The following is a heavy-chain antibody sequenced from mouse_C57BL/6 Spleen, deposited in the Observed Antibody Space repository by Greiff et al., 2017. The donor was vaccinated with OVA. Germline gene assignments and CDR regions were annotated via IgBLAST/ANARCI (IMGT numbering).Heavy chain of an antibody. CDR3: TPGYDVYY. CDR2: VDPENGDT. J-gene: IGHJ2*01. V-gene: IGHV14-4*01. D-gene: IGHD2-2*01. Sequence: EVQLQQSGAELVRPGASVKLSCTASGFNIKDDYMHWVKQRPEQGLEWIGWVDPENGDTEYASKFQGKATITADTSSNTAYLQLSSLTSEDTAVDYCTPGYDVYYWGQGTTLTVSS. CDR1: GFNIKDDY.